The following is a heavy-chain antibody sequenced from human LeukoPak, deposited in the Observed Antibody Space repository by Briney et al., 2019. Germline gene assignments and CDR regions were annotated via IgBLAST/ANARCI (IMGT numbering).Heavy chain of an antibody. D-gene: IGHD3-16*01. CDR2: ISSSGSTI. J-gene: IGHJ3*02. CDR1: GFTFSSYS. Sequence: GGSLRLSCAASGFTFSSYSMNWVRQAPGKGLEWVSYISSSGSTIYYADSVKGRFTISRDNAKNTLYLQMSSLRVEDTAVYYCANGYTSTYYNALDIRGQGTMVTVSS. V-gene: IGHV3-48*04. CDR3: ANGYTSTYYNALDI.